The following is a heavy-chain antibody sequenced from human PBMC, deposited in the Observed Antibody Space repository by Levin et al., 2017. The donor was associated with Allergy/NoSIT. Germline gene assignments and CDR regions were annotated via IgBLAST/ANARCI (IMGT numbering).Heavy chain of an antibody. Sequence: GGSLRLSCAASGFTFSSYAMHWVRQAPGKGLEWVAVISYDGSNKYYADSVKGRFTISRDNSKNTLYLQMNSLRAEDTAVYYCARDPIQLWLSFYYYYGMDGWGQGTTVTVSS. CDR2: ISYDGSNK. CDR3: ARDPIQLWLSFYYYYGMDG. D-gene: IGHD5-18*01. CDR1: GFTFSSYA. J-gene: IGHJ6*02. V-gene: IGHV3-30-3*01.